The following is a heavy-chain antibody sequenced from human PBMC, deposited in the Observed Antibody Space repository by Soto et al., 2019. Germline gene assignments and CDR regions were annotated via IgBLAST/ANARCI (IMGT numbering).Heavy chain of an antibody. D-gene: IGHD2-15*01. CDR3: AAVVVGDTRHTGSGY. CDR1: GGSISSSDYF. V-gene: IGHV4-39*01. Sequence: QLQLQESGPGLVQPSETLSLICPVSGGSISSSDYFWAWIRQPPGKGLEWIGSIYYSGGTYYNPSLKSRVTIYVDTSKNQFSLNLNSVTATDTAMYYCAAVVVGDTRHTGSGYWGQGTLVTVSS. CDR2: IYYSGGT. J-gene: IGHJ4*02.